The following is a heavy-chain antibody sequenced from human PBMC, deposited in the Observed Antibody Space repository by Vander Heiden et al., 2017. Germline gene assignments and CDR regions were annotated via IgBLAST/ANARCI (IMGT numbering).Heavy chain of an antibody. J-gene: IGHJ3*02. V-gene: IGHV3-33*01. CDR1: GFTFSSYG. Sequence: QVQLVESGGGVVQPGRSLRLSCAASGFTFSSYGMHWVRQAPGKGLKWVAVIWYDGSNKYYADSVKGRFTISRDNSKNTLYLQMNSLRAEDTAVYYCARDGAARGAFDIWGQGTMVTVSS. CDR2: IWYDGSNK. CDR3: ARDGAARGAFDI. D-gene: IGHD6-6*01.